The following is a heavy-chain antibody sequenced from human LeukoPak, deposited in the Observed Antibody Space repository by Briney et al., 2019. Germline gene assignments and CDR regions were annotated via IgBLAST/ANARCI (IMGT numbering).Heavy chain of an antibody. CDR1: GFTLSSFW. CDR2: IKQDGSEK. CDR3: ARAHTSSPNWFDP. V-gene: IGHV3-7*01. D-gene: IGHD6-13*01. Sequence: AGGSLRLSCAASGFTLSSFWMIWVRQAPGKGMEWVTSIKQDGSEKYYVDSVMGRFTVSRDNAKNSLYLQMNYLRAEDTAVYYCARAHTSSPNWFDPWGQGALVTVSS. J-gene: IGHJ5*02.